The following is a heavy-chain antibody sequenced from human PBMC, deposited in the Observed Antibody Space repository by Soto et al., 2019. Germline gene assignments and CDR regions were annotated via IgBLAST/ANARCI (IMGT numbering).Heavy chain of an antibody. J-gene: IGHJ4*02. V-gene: IGHV4-34*01. CDR1: GGSFSGYY. CDR3: ARRGSSSLHPY. D-gene: IGHD6-13*01. Sequence: SETLSLTCAVYGGSFSGYYWSWIRQPPGKGLEWIGEINHSGSTNYNPSLKSRVTISVDTSKNQFSLKLSSVTAADTAVYYCARRGSSSLHPYSGQGSLVIVSS. CDR2: INHSGST.